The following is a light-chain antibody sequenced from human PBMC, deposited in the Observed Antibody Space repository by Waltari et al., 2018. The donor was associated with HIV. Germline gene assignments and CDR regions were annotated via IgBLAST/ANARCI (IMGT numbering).Light chain of an antibody. V-gene: IGKV3-20*01. CDR2: GVS. CDR1: QSVSSSY. CDR3: QHYGGSPPRLT. J-gene: IGKJ4*02. Sequence: EIVLTQSPGPLSLSPGARATLSCRASQSVSSSYLTWYQQKPGQAPRLLIQGVSRRATGIPDRFSGSGSGTDFTLAISRLEPEDFAVYYCQHYGGSPPRLTFGGGTKVEIK.